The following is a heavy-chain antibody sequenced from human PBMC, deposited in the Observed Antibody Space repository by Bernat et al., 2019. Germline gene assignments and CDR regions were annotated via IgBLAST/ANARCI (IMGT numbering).Heavy chain of an antibody. V-gene: IGHV3-15*01. CDR2: IKSKTDGGTT. Sequence: EVQLVESGGGLVKPGGSLRLFCAASGFTFSNAWMSWVRQAPGKGLEWVGRIKSKTDGGTTDYAAPVKGRFTISRDDSKNTLYLQMNSLKTEHTAVYYCTTVWFGELLPSDYWGQGTLVTVSS. CDR3: TTVWFGELLPSDY. D-gene: IGHD3-10*01. J-gene: IGHJ4*02. CDR1: GFTFSNAW.